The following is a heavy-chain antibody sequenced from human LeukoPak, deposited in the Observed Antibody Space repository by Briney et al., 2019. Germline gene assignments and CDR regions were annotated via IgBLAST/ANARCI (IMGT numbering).Heavy chain of an antibody. CDR2: INHSGST. CDR3: ARGSRELLGSYYFDY. CDR1: GGSFSGYY. V-gene: IGHV4-34*01. D-gene: IGHD1-26*01. Sequence: KSSETLSLTCAVYGGSFSGYYWSWIRQPPGKGLEWIGEINHSGSTNYNPSLKSRVTISADTSKNQFSLKLSSVTAADTAVYYCARGSRELLGSYYFDYWGQGTLVTVSS. J-gene: IGHJ4*02.